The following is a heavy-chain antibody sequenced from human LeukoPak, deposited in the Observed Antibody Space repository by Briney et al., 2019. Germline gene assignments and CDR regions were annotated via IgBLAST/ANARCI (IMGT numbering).Heavy chain of an antibody. V-gene: IGHV4-59*08. Sequence: PSETLSLTCTVSGGSISSYYWSWIRQPPGKGLEWIGYIYYSGSTNYNPSLKSRVTISVDTSKNQFSLKLSSVTAADTAVYYCARVIAVAGAYFDYWGQGTLVTLSS. CDR2: IYYSGST. CDR1: GGSISSYY. CDR3: ARVIAVAGAYFDY. D-gene: IGHD6-19*01. J-gene: IGHJ4*02.